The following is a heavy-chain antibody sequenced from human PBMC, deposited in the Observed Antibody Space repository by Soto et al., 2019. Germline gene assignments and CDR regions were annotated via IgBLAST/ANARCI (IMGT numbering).Heavy chain of an antibody. J-gene: IGHJ4*02. D-gene: IGHD2-21*01. CDR2: FDPEDGET. Sequence: ASVKVCCKVSGYTLTEISMQWVRQAPRKGLEWMGGFDPEDGETIYAQKFQGRVTMTEDTSTDTAYMELSSLRSEDTAVYYCVRGDGDRYDGHGYLGRHWGQGSLVTVSS. CDR1: GYTLTEIS. CDR3: VRGDGDRYDGHGYLGRH. V-gene: IGHV1-24*01.